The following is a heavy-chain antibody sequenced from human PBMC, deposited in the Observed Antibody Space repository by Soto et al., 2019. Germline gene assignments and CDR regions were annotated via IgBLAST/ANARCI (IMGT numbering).Heavy chain of an antibody. CDR2: IYPGDSDT. J-gene: IGHJ4*02. V-gene: IGHV5-51*01. CDR3: ARRATGYDY. CDR1: GYSFTNYW. Sequence: PGESLKISCKGSGYSFTNYWIAWVRQMPGKGLEWMGIIYPGDSDTTYSPSFQGQVTISADKSINTAFLQWSSLKASDTAIYYCARRATGYDYWGQGTLVTVSS. D-gene: IGHD2-15*01.